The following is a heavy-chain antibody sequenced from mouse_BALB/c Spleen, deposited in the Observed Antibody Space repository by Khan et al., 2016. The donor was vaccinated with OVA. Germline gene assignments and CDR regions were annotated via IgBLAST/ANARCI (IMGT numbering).Heavy chain of an antibody. Sequence: EVQGVESGGDLVKPGGSLKLSCAASGFTFSSYGMSWVRQTPDKRLEWVAAISSGGSYTYYPDSLKGRFTISRDNAKNTLYLQRSSLKSEDTAMYYCARQPGYYEGSAMDYWGQGTSVTVSS. CDR3: ARQPGYYEGSAMDY. CDR2: ISSGGSYT. D-gene: IGHD2-3*01. CDR1: GFTFSSYG. V-gene: IGHV5-6*01. J-gene: IGHJ4*01.